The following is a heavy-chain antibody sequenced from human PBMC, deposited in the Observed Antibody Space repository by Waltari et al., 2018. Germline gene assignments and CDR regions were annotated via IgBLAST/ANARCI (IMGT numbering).Heavy chain of an antibody. CDR3: ARGANYGGYYYYYMDV. CDR2: IYYSGST. Sequence: QVQLKESGPGLVKPSETLSLTCTVSGGSISSYYWSWIRQPPGKGLEWIGYIYYSGSTNYNPSLKSRVTISVDTSKNQFSLKLSSVTAADTAVYYCARGANYGGYYYYYMDVWGKGTTVTISS. D-gene: IGHD4-17*01. J-gene: IGHJ6*03. CDR1: GGSISSYY. V-gene: IGHV4-59*01.